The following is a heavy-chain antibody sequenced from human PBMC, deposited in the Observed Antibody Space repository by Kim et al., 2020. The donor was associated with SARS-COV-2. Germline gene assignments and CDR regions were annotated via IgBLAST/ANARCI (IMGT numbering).Heavy chain of an antibody. V-gene: IGHV3-23*01. Sequence: ADAVKGRFTISRDNYKNTLYLQMNSLRAEDTAVYYCAKDSSSLTNYYFDYWGQGTLVTVSS. J-gene: IGHJ4*02. D-gene: IGHD6-13*01. CDR3: AKDSSSLTNYYFDY.